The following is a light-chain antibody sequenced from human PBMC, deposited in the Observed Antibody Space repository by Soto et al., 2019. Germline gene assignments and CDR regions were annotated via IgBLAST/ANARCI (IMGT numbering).Light chain of an antibody. CDR2: GNT. Sequence: QSVLTQPPSVSGAPGQRVTISCTGCSSNIGAGCEVHWYQHLPGKAPKLLIYGNTNRPSGVPDRFSGSKSGTSASLAITGLQAEDEADYYRQSYDSSLSASYVF. CDR3: QSYDSSLSASYV. CDR1: SSNIGAGCE. J-gene: IGLJ1*01. V-gene: IGLV1-40*01.